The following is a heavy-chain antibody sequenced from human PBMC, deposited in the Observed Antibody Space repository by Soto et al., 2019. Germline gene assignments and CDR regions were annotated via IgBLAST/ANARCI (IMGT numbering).Heavy chain of an antibody. J-gene: IGHJ6*02. CDR2: IIPIFGTA. CDR1: GGTFSSYA. D-gene: IGHD4-17*01. V-gene: IGHV1-69*01. CDR3: ARDSGGTTVASGMDV. Sequence: GQLVQSGAEVKKPGSSVKVSCKASGGTFSSYAISWVRPAPGQGLEWMGGIIPIFGTANYAQKFQGSVTITAAESTSTAYMELSSLSSEDTAVYYCARDSGGTTVASGMDVWGQGTTVTVSS.